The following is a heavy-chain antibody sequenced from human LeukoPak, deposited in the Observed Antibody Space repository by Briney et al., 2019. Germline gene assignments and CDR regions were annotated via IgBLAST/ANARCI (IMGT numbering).Heavy chain of an antibody. CDR2: IYTSGST. D-gene: IGHD6-19*01. CDR3: ARQGIAVAGSAYYYFYYMDV. CDR1: GGSISSGSYY. J-gene: IGHJ6*03. V-gene: IGHV4-61*02. Sequence: SQTLSLTCTVSGGSISSGSYYWSWIRQPAGKGLEWIGRIYTSGSTNYNPSLKSRVTISVDTSKNQFSLKLSSVTAADTALYYCARQGIAVAGSAYYYFYYMDVWGKGTTVTVSS.